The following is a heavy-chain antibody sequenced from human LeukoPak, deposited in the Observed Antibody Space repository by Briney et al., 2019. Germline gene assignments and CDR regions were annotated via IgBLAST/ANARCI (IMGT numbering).Heavy chain of an antibody. CDR2: IYHSGST. CDR3: AKEGPYYYDSSA. J-gene: IGHJ5*02. V-gene: IGHV4-30-2*01. Sequence: PSETLSLTCTVSGGSISSGGHYWSWIRQPPGKGLEWIGYIYHSGSTYYNPSLKSRVTISVDRSKNQFSLKLSSVTAADTAVYYCAKEGPYYYDSSAWGQGTLVTVSS. CDR1: GGSISSGGHY. D-gene: IGHD3-22*01.